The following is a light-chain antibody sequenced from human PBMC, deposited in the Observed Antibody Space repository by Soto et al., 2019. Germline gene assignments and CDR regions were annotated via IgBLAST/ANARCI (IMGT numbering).Light chain of an antibody. J-gene: IGKJ1*01. Sequence: IQMIQSPSFRSASLGDRGTITYPGKRSISSYLTWYQQKSGQAPKLLINGASSLASGVPERFSGSGSGTDFTLTIDSLQPEDFATYYCQLSYTSPFNFGQGTKVDIK. V-gene: IGKV1-39*01. CDR3: QLSYTSPFN. CDR1: RSISSY. CDR2: GAS.